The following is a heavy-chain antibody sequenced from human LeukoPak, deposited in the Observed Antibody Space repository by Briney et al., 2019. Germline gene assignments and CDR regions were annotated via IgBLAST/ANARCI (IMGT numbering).Heavy chain of an antibody. CDR1: GASITTDDYR. CDR3: ARSIAATPRNWFDP. J-gene: IGHJ5*02. Sequence: PSQTLSLTCTVSGASITTDDYRWSWIRQTPGKGLEWIGYIHYSGSAYYNPSLKSRLTMSIDTSKSQFSLKLSSVTAADTAVYYCARSIAATPRNWFDPWGQGTLVTVSS. CDR2: IHYSGSA. V-gene: IGHV4-30-4*01. D-gene: IGHD6-13*01.